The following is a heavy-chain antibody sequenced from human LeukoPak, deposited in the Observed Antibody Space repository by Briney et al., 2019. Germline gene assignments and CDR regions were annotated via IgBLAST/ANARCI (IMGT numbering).Heavy chain of an antibody. J-gene: IGHJ4*02. Sequence: SETLSLTCAVYGGSFSGYYWSWIRQPPGKGLEWIGEINHSGSTNYNPSLKSRVTISVDTSKNQFSLKLSSVTAADTAVYHCARGQVAAPPYWGQGTLVTVSS. CDR1: GGSFSGYY. D-gene: IGHD6-19*01. V-gene: IGHV4-34*01. CDR2: INHSGST. CDR3: ARGQVAAPPY.